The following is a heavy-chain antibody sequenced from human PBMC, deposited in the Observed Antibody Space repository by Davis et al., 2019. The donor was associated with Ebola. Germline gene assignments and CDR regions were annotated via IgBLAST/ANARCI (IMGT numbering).Heavy chain of an antibody. J-gene: IGHJ2*01. CDR1: GFTFSSNS. D-gene: IGHD2-21*02. CDR3: VRDPALVVTGGGWFFGL. V-gene: IGHV3-21*01. Sequence: GESLKISCAASGFTFSSNSMNWVRQAQGTGLEWVSFISSSSNYIYYADSVKGRFTVSRDNAKNSLYLQMNSLRAEDTAVYYCVRDPALVVTGGGWFFGLWGRGTLVTVSS. CDR2: ISSSSNYI.